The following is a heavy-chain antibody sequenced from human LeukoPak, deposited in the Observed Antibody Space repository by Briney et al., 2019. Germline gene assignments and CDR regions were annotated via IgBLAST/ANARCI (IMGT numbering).Heavy chain of an antibody. Sequence: GKSLRLSCAASGFTFSSYGMHWVRQAPGKGLEWVAVISYDGGNKYYADSVKGRFTISRDNSKNTLYLQMNSLRAEDTAVYYCARDPETYSSGYTFDYWGQGTLVTVSS. CDR1: GFTFSSYG. V-gene: IGHV3-30*03. CDR3: ARDPETYSSGYTFDY. D-gene: IGHD3-22*01. J-gene: IGHJ4*02. CDR2: ISYDGGNK.